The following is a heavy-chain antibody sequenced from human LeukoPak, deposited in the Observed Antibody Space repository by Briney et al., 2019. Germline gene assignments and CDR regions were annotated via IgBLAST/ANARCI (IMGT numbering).Heavy chain of an antibody. CDR2: IYYSGST. V-gene: IGHV4-59*01. CDR1: GGSISNYY. D-gene: IGHD6-6*01. Sequence: SETLSLTCTVSGGSISNYYWSWIRQPPGKGLEWIGYIYYSGSTNYNPSLQSRVTISVDTSKNQFSLNLNSVTAADTAVYYCARGGAARLHFQNWGQGTLVTVSS. CDR3: ARGGAARLHFQN. J-gene: IGHJ1*01.